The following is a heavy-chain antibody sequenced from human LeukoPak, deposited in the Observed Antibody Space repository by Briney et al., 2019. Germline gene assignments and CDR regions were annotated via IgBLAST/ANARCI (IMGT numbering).Heavy chain of an antibody. J-gene: IGHJ3*01. Sequence: GGSLRLSCAASGFTVSSNYMSWVRQAPGKGLEWVSVVYSGGSTYYADSVKGRFTISRDNSKNTLYLQMNSLRAEDTAVYYCVRGSQLLSFRAFDLWGQGTVVTVSS. D-gene: IGHD2-2*01. CDR3: VRGSQLLSFRAFDL. CDR1: GFTVSSNY. V-gene: IGHV3-66*01. CDR2: VYSGGST.